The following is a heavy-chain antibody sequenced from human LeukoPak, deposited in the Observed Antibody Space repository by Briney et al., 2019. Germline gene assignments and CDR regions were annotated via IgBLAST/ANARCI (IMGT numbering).Heavy chain of an antibody. V-gene: IGHV3-66*01. CDR3: ARDLRSSGYYAFDY. CDR1: GFTVSSNY. J-gene: IGHJ4*02. CDR2: TYSGGST. Sequence: GGSLRLSCAASGFTVSSNYMSWVRQAPGKGLEWVSVTYSGGSTYYADSVKGRFTISRDNSKNTLYLQMNSLRAEDTAVYYCARDLRSSGYYAFDYWGQGTLVTVSS. D-gene: IGHD3-22*01.